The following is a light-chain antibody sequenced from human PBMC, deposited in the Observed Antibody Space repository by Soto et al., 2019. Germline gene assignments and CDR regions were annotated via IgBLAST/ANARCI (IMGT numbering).Light chain of an antibody. CDR3: QQYGSSPYT. Sequence: EIVLTQSPCTLSLSPGERATLSCRAIQSVSSRFLAWYQQKPGQAPRLLMYGASSRATGIPDRFSGTGSGTDFTLTISRLEPEDFAVYYCQQYGSSPYTFGLGTKVDIK. CDR2: GAS. J-gene: IGKJ2*01. CDR1: QSVSSRF. V-gene: IGKV3-20*01.